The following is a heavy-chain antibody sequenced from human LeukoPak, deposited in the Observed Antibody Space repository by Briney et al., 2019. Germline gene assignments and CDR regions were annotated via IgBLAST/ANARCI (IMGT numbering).Heavy chain of an antibody. CDR3: AKVAAAGTGFDP. D-gene: IGHD6-13*01. V-gene: IGHV3-48*03. CDR2: ICSSGRTI. CDR1: GFSFSNYE. J-gene: IGHJ5*02. Sequence: GGGLRLSRAASGFSFSNYEMNWVRQAPGKGLEGVSYICSSGRTIYYADSVKGRFPISRDNAKNSLYLQMNSLIGWDTALIFFAKVAAAGTGFDPWGQGCLVTASS.